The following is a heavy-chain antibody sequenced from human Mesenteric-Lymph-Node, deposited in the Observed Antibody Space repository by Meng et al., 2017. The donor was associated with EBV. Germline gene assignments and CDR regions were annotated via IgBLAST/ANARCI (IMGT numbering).Heavy chain of an antibody. V-gene: IGHV1-2*02. CDR1: GYTFTDYH. Sequence: QVELGQSGAGVKRPGASLNVSCEASGYTFTDYHRHWVLQTPGQGLEWMGGINPYTGVTNYAQKFQGRVTMTRDTSITVSYMELNRLTSDDTAVYYCATLPAASTPHFSAWGQGTLVTVSS. D-gene: IGHD2-2*01. J-gene: IGHJ4*02. CDR3: ATLPAASTPHFSA. CDR2: INPYTGVT.